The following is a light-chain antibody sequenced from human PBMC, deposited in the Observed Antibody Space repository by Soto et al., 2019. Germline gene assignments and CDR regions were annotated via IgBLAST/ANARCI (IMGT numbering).Light chain of an antibody. CDR1: QSISATH. Sequence: IVLTQSPGTLSLSPGERATLSCRASQSISATHLAWYQQRPGQAPRLLLYGVSSRATGIPDRFSGSGSGTDFTLTISRVEPEDFAVFYCQHYGSSPLTFGGGTKVEIK. CDR3: QHYGSSPLT. V-gene: IGKV3-20*01. CDR2: GVS. J-gene: IGKJ4*01.